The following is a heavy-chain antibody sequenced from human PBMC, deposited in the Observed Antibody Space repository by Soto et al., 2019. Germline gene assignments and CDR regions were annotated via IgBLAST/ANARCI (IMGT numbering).Heavy chain of an antibody. CDR1: GGTFSTYT. CDR2: ITPFLAVV. CDR3: ARSVGDYRFEDAFDL. V-gene: IGHV1-69*02. Sequence: QVQLVHSGAEMKRPGSSVKVSCKASGGTFSTYTINWVRQAPGQGLEWMGRITPFLAVVHYAEKFQGRVTITADTSSSTADMELSSLRSEDTAVYYCARSVGDYRFEDAFDLWGQGTMVTVSS. D-gene: IGHD4-17*01. J-gene: IGHJ3*01.